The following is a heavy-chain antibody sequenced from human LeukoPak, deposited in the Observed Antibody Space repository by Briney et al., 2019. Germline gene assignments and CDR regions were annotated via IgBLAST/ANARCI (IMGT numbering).Heavy chain of an antibody. Sequence: GGSLRLSCAASGFTFSSYGMHWVRQAPGKGLEWVAVISYDGSNKYYADSVKGRFTISRDNSKNTLYLQMNSLRAEDTAVYYCARKDGGRDGMDVWGQGTTVTVSS. V-gene: IGHV3-30*03. D-gene: IGHD4-23*01. CDR2: ISYDGSNK. J-gene: IGHJ6*02. CDR1: GFTFSSYG. CDR3: ARKDGGRDGMDV.